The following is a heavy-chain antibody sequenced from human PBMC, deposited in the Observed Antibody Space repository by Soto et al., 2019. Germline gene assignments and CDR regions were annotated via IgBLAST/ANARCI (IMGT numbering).Heavy chain of an antibody. Sequence: QVQLVESGGGVVQPGRSLRLSCAASGFTFSSYGMHWVRQAPGKGLEWVAVISYDGSNKYYADSVKGRFTISRDNSKNTLYLQMNSLGAEDTAVYYCAKDNYYYGMDVWGQGTTVTVSS. CDR2: ISYDGSNK. J-gene: IGHJ6*02. CDR3: AKDNYYYGMDV. V-gene: IGHV3-30*18. CDR1: GFTFSSYG.